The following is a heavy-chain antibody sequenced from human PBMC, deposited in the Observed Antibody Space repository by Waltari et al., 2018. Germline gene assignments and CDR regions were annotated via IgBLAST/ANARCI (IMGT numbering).Heavy chain of an antibody. J-gene: IGHJ3*02. D-gene: IGHD6-19*01. CDR1: GGTFSSYT. Sequence: QVQLVQSGAEVKKPGSSVKVSCKASGGTFSSYTISWVRQAPGQGLEWMGRIIPILGKANYAQKCQGRVTITADKSTSTAYMELSSLRSEDTAVYYCATLPRGAVAGSDAFDIWGQGTMVTVSS. CDR2: IIPILGKA. V-gene: IGHV1-69*02. CDR3: ATLPRGAVAGSDAFDI.